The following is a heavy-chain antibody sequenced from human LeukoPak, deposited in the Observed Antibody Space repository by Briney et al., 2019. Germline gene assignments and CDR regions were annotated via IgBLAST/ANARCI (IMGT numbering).Heavy chain of an antibody. V-gene: IGHV4-59*01. Sequence: PSETLSLTCTVSGGSISSYYWSWIRQPPGKGLEWIGYIYYSGSTNYNPSLKSRVTISVDTSKNQFSLKLSSVTAADTAVYYCARTIAAGFADNNWFDPWGQGTLVTVSS. CDR2: IYYSGST. CDR1: GGSISSYY. J-gene: IGHJ5*02. D-gene: IGHD6-13*01. CDR3: ARTIAAGFADNNWFDP.